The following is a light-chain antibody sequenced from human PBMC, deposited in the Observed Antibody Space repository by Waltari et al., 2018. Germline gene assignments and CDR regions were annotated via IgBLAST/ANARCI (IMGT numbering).Light chain of an antibody. Sequence: EIVLTQSPGTLSLSPGETATPSCRASQSVSSSYLAWYQQKPGQAPRLLIYGASSRATGIPDRFSGSGSGTDFTLTISRLEPEDFAVYYCQQYVSSPFTFGPGTKVDIK. J-gene: IGKJ3*01. CDR2: GAS. CDR1: QSVSSSY. CDR3: QQYVSSPFT. V-gene: IGKV3-20*01.